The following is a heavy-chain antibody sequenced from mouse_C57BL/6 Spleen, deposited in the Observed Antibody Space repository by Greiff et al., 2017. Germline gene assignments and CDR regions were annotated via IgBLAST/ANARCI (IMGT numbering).Heavy chain of an antibody. D-gene: IGHD2-2*01. CDR3: ASSTIVTTNYFDV. J-gene: IGHJ1*03. V-gene: IGHV1-69*01. CDR1: GYTFTSYW. Sequence: VQLQQPGAELVMPGASVKLSCKASGYTFTSYWMHWVKQRPGQGLEWIGEIDPSDSYTNYNQKFKGKSTLTVDKSSITAYMQLYSLTSGDTSVYYCASSTIVTTNYFDVWGTGTSVTVSS. CDR2: IDPSDSYT.